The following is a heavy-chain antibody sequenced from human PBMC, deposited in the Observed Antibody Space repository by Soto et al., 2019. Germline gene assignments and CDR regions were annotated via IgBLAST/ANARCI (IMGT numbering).Heavy chain of an antibody. D-gene: IGHD3-16*01. CDR1: GGFLSESY. CDR2: TNHVGGT. V-gene: IGHV4-34*01. J-gene: IGHJ5*02. CDR3: VRIRYQLPSSVLWLDP. Sequence: PSETLSLTCAVYGGFLSESYWTWIRQPPGKGLEWIGETNHVGGTNYNPSLKSRVTMSVDTSQNQFSLRLISVTAADTAMYFCVRIRYQLPSSVLWLDPWGQGTPVTVSS.